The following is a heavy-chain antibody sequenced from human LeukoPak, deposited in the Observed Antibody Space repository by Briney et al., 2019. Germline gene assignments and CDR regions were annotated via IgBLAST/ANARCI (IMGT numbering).Heavy chain of an antibody. Sequence: PGGSLRLSCAASGFTFSSYSMNWVRQAPGKGLEWVSSISSSSSYIHYADSVKGRFTISRDNAKNSLYLQMNSLRAEDTAVYYCARDRGSVLRSLEWLLGPDYWGQGTLVTVSS. J-gene: IGHJ4*02. V-gene: IGHV3-21*01. CDR1: GFTFSSYS. CDR2: ISSSSSYI. CDR3: ARDRGSVLRSLEWLLGPDY. D-gene: IGHD3-3*01.